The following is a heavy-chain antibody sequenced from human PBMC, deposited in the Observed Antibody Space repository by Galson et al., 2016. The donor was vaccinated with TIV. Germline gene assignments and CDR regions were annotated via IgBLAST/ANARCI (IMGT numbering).Heavy chain of an antibody. J-gene: IGHJ4*02. CDR3: TRLGPSSVFDF. V-gene: IGHV3-7*01. CDR2: MSKDGSEK. Sequence: SLRLSCAASGFSFSSAWMSWVRQAPGKGLEWVASMSKDGSEKYYVDSVKGRFTFSRDNPKNSLYLQMNNLRAEDTAIYYCTRLGPSSVFDFWGQGALVTVSS. CDR1: GFSFSSAW. D-gene: IGHD1-26*01.